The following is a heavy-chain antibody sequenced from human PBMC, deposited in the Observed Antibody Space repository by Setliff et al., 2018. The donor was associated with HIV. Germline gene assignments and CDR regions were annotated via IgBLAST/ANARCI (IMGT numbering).Heavy chain of an antibody. J-gene: IGHJ4*02. D-gene: IGHD6-19*01. CDR1: GGSISSYF. V-gene: IGHV4-4*08. CDR2: IYTNGST. Sequence: PSETLSLTCTVSGGSISSYFWSWIRQPPGKGLEWIGYIYTNGSTNYNPSLKSRVTISVDTSKNQFSLKLNSVTAADTAVYHCASGREAVAGALHFDYWGQGPLVTVSS. CDR3: ASGREAVAGALHFDY.